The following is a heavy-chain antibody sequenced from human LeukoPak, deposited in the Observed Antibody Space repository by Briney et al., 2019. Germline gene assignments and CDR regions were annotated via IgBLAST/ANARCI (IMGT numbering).Heavy chain of an antibody. V-gene: IGHV3-74*01. J-gene: IGHJ4*02. CDR3: ARDWVYKIDY. D-gene: IGHD5-24*01. CDR2: ISHDGII. CDR1: GFTLSSYV. Sequence: PGGSLRLSCETAGFTLSSYVMHWVRRTPGKGLVWVSRISHDGIISYADSVKGRFTISRDNAKNTLILQMNSPRVEDTAVYYCARDWVYKIDYWGRGTLVTVSS.